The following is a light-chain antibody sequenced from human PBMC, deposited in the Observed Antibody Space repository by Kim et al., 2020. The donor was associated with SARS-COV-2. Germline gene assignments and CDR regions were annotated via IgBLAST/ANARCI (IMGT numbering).Light chain of an antibody. CDR2: QHN. Sequence: VTPGQTATITCSGDKLGDKYASWYQHKPGQSPVLGIYQHNQRPSGIPERFSGSHSANAATLTLSGTQAMDEADYYCQAWDISKAVFGGGTQLTVL. CDR1: KLGDKY. V-gene: IGLV3-1*01. J-gene: IGLJ2*01. CDR3: QAWDISKAV.